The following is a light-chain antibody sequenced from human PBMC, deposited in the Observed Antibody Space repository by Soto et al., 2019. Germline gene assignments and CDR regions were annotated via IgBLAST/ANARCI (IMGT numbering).Light chain of an antibody. CDR3: CSYAGDYTFV. J-gene: IGLJ1*01. CDR1: SSDVGGYNY. Sequence: QSALTQPRSVSGSPGQSVTISCTGTSSDVGGYNYVSWYQQYPGKAPKAMIYDVKTRPSGVPDRFSGSKSGNTASLTISGLQAEDEADYYCCSYAGDYTFVFGTGTKLTVL. V-gene: IGLV2-11*01. CDR2: DVK.